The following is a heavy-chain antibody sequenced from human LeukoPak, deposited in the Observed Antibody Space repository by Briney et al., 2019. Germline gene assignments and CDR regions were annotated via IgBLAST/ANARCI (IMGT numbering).Heavy chain of an antibody. D-gene: IGHD2-8*02. CDR2: INSDGRST. CDR1: GITFSDYW. V-gene: IGHV3-74*01. Sequence: QAGGSLTLSCGASGITFSDYWMHWVRQAPGKGLVWVSRINSDGRSTIYADSVKGRFTISRDNAKNTVYLQMNSLRVEDTAVFYCATGLSQYYDLRGRGTLVTVSS. CDR3: ATGLSQYYDL. J-gene: IGHJ2*01.